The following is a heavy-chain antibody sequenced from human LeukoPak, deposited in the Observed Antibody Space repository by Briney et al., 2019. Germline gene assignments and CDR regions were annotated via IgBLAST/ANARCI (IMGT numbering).Heavy chain of an antibody. Sequence: PGGSLRLSCTASGFTFSNYAMTWVRQAPGKGLQWVSTIGGRDGSTYYADSVKGRFTLSRDDSKNTLYLQMNSLRAEDTAVYYCAKDYYGDTLGFDYWGQGTLVTVSS. CDR3: AKDYYGDTLGFDY. J-gene: IGHJ4*02. V-gene: IGHV3-23*01. CDR2: IGGRDGST. CDR1: GFTFSNYA. D-gene: IGHD4-17*01.